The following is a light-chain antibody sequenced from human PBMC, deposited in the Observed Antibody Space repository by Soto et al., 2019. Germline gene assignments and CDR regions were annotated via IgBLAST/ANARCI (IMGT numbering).Light chain of an antibody. CDR2: LEGSGSY. CDR3: ETWVSNTYV. J-gene: IGLJ1*01. V-gene: IGLV4-60*02. Sequence: QLVLTQSSSASASLGSSVKLTCTLSSGHSSYIIAWHQQQPGKAPRYLMKLEGSGSYNTGSGVPDRFSGSSSGADRYLTISNLQFEDEADYYCETWVSNTYVFGTGTQLTVL. CDR1: SGHSSYI.